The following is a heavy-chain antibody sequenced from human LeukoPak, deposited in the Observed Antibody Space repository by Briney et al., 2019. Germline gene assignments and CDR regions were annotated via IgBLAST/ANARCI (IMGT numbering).Heavy chain of an antibody. CDR1: GFTFRSYG. CDR3: ATHHSTKGFDY. CDR2: MWYDGSNK. D-gene: IGHD2-15*01. J-gene: IGHJ4*02. Sequence: PGGSLRLSCAASGFTFRSYGMHWVRQAPGKGLDWVAIMWYDGSNKYYADSVRGRFIISKDNSKNTLYLQMNSLRAEDTAVYYCATHHSTKGFDYWGQGTLVTVSS. V-gene: IGHV3-33*01.